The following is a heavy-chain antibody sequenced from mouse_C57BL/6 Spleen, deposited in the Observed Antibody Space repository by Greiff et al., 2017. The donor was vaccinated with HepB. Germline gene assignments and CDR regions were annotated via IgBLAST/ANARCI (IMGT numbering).Heavy chain of an antibody. J-gene: IGHJ2*01. CDR2: INPNNGGT. D-gene: IGHD1-1*01. Sequence: EVQLQQSGPELVKPGASVKIPCKASGYTFTDYNMDWVKQSHGKSLEWIGDINPNNGGTIYNQKFKGKATLTVDKSSSTAYMELRSLTSEDTAVYYCARYFYYYGSSYYFDYWGQGTTLTVSS. CDR1: GYTFTDYN. CDR3: ARYFYYYGSSYYFDY. V-gene: IGHV1-18*01.